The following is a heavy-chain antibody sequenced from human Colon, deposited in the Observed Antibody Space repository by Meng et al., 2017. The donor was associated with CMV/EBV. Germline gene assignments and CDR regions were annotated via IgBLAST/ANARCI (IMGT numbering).Heavy chain of an antibody. Sequence: GESLKISCAASGFAFSTYEMSWVRQAPGKGLEWVSYISGSGNTIYYADSVKGRFTTSRDNAKNSLYLQINSLRAEDTAVYYCARRAAGRFFDYWGQGSLVTVSS. D-gene: IGHD6-13*01. CDR2: ISGSGNTI. CDR3: ARRAAGRFFDY. J-gene: IGHJ4*02. V-gene: IGHV3-48*03. CDR1: GFAFSTYE.